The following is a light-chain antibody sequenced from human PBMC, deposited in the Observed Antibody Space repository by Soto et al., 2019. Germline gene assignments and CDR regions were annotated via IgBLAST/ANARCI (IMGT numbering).Light chain of an antibody. CDR1: SSDVGGHNY. CDR3: SAYTSGSTLV. Sequence: QSALTQPASVSASPGQSITISCTGTSSDVGGHNYVSWYQQYPGKAPKLIIYEVNSRLSGVSSRFSGSKSGNTASLTISGLQADDESDYYCSAYTSGSTLVFGTGTKVTFL. J-gene: IGLJ1*01. CDR2: EVN. V-gene: IGLV2-14*03.